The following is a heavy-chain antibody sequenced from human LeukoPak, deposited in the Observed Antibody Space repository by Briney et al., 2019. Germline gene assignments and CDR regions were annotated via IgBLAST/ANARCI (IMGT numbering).Heavy chain of an antibody. D-gene: IGHD3-22*01. V-gene: IGHV4-38-2*02. J-gene: IGHJ4*02. Sequence: SETLSLTCTVSGYSISSGYYWGWIRQPPGKGLEWIGSIYHSGSTYYNPSLKSRVTISVDTSKNQFSLQLSSVTAADTAVYYCARDKYYYDSSASIRFDYWGQGTLVTVSS. CDR3: ARDKYYYDSSASIRFDY. CDR1: GYSISSGYY. CDR2: IYHSGST.